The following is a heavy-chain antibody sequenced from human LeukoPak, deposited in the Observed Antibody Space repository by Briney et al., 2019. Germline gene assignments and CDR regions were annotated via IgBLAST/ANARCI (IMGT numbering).Heavy chain of an antibody. Sequence: SETLSLTCAVYGGSFSGYYWSWIRQPAGKGLEWIGRIYTSGSTNYNHSLKSRVTISVDTSKNQFSLKLSSVTAADTAVYYCARVVLVVGATVYYYMDVWGKGTTVTISS. CDR3: ARVVLVVGATVYYYMDV. CDR2: IYTSGST. CDR1: GGSFSGYY. V-gene: IGHV4-59*10. D-gene: IGHD2-15*01. J-gene: IGHJ6*03.